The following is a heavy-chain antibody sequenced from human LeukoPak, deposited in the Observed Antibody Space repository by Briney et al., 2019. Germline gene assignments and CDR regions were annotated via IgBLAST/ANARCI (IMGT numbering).Heavy chain of an antibody. V-gene: IGHV4-59*01. Sequence: PSETLSLTCTVSGGSISSYYWSWIRQPPGKGLEWIGYIYYSGSTNNNPSPKSRVTISVDSSKNQFSLKLSSVTAADTAVYYCARGRYDYDSSGYYTGYDYYMDVWGKGTTVTVSS. CDR2: IYYSGST. CDR1: GGSISSYY. CDR3: ARGRYDYDSSGYYTGYDYYMDV. D-gene: IGHD3-22*01. J-gene: IGHJ6*03.